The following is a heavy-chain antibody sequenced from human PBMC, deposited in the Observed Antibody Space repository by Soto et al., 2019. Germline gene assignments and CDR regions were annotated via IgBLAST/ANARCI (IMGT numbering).Heavy chain of an antibody. V-gene: IGHV1-3*01. CDR1: GYTFTSYA. J-gene: IGHJ4*02. Sequence: ASVKVSCKASGYTFTSYAMHWVRQAPGQRLEWMGCINAGNGNTKYSQKFQSRVTITRDTSASTAYMELSSLRSEDTAVYYCARESLIGSADYWGQGTLVAVSS. CDR2: INAGNGNT. CDR3: ARESLIGSADY. D-gene: IGHD2-8*01.